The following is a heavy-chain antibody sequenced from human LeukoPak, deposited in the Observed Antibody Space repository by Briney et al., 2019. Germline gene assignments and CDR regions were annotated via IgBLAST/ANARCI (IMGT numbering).Heavy chain of an antibody. V-gene: IGHV3-30-3*01. CDR1: GFTFSSYA. D-gene: IGHD6-13*01. CDR2: ISYDGSNK. CDR3: ASNPGYSSSWEEYYFDY. Sequence: AGSLRLSCAASGFTFSSYAMHWVRQAPGKGLDWVAVISYDGSNKYYADSVKGRFTISRDNSKNTLYLQMNSLRAEDTAVYYCASNPGYSSSWEEYYFDYWGQGTLVTVSS. J-gene: IGHJ4*02.